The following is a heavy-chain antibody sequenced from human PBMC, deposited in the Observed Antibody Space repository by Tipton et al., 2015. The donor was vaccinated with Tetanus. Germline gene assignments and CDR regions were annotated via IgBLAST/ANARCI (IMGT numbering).Heavy chain of an antibody. CDR2: TYYSGSP. J-gene: IGHJ4*02. V-gene: IGHV4-59*08. CDR3: ARQGYNGTYQFDY. CDR1: GGSISSYY. D-gene: IGHD1-26*01. Sequence: TLSLTCTVSGGSISSYYWSWIRQAPGKGLEWLGSTYYSGSPHYNPSLNSRVTVFADPPKNQFSLNLISVTAADTAVYYCARQGYNGTYQFDYWGQGILVTVSS.